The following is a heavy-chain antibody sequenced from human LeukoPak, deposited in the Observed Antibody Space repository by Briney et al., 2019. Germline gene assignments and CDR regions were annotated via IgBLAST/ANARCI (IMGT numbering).Heavy chain of an antibody. CDR1: GFTFSDYY. D-gene: IGHD3-10*01. CDR3: ARGRSGSYSKDVDV. CDR2: ISSSGSTI. Sequence: GGSLRLSCAASGFTFSDYYMSWIRQAPGKGLEWVSYISSSGSTIYYADSVKGRFTISRDNAKNSLFLQMNSLRAEDTAVYYCARGRSGSYSKDVDVWGKGTTVTVSS. J-gene: IGHJ6*04. V-gene: IGHV3-11*04.